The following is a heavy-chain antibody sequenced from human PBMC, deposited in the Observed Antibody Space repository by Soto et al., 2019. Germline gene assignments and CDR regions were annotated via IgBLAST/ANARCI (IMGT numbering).Heavy chain of an antibody. Sequence: EVQLVESGGALVQPGGSLRLSCAASGFTFSTYWMSWVRQAPGKGLEWVANIKQDGSEKYYADSVKGRFTISRDNSKNTLYLQMNSLRAEDTAVYYCARSDCSGGSCYRGTDYWGQGTLVTVSS. J-gene: IGHJ4*02. CDR2: IKQDGSEK. CDR1: GFTFSTYW. D-gene: IGHD2-15*01. V-gene: IGHV3-7*01. CDR3: ARSDCSGGSCYRGTDY.